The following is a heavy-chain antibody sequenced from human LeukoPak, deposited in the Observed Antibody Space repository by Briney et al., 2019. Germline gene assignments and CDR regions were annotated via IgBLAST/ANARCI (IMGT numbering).Heavy chain of an antibody. CDR2: IKQDGSEK. Sequence: GGSLRLSCAASGFTFSSYWISWVRQAPGKGLEWVANIKQDGSEKYYVDSVKGRFTISRDNAKNSLYLQMNSLRAEDTAIYYCARDEWNYHDSSGYPLDYWGQGTLVTVSS. V-gene: IGHV3-7*01. CDR1: GFTFSSYW. CDR3: ARDEWNYHDSSGYPLDY. J-gene: IGHJ4*02. D-gene: IGHD3-22*01.